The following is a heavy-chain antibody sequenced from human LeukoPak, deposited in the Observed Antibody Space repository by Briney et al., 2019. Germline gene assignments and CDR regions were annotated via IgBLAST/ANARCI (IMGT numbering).Heavy chain of an antibody. D-gene: IGHD1-1*01. CDR2: ISGSGGST. Sequence: GRSLRLSCAASGFTFSSYAMSWVRQAPGKGLEWVSAISGSGGSTYYADSVKGRFTISRDNSKNTLYLQMNSLRAEDTAVYYCAKDINWNDGFDYWGQGTLVTVSS. V-gene: IGHV3-23*01. CDR1: GFTFSSYA. CDR3: AKDINWNDGFDY. J-gene: IGHJ4*02.